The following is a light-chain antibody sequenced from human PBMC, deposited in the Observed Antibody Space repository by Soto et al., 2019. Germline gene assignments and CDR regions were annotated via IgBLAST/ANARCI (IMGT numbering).Light chain of an antibody. Sequence: EIVLTQSPATLSLSPGERATLSCRASQSVSSYLAWYQQKPGQAPRLLIYETSNRATGVPARFSGSGSGTDFTLTISRLEPEDFAIYFCQVRTDWPPFKYTFGQGTKLEVK. CDR1: QSVSSY. V-gene: IGKV3-11*01. CDR2: ETS. CDR3: QVRTDWPPFKYT. J-gene: IGKJ2*01.